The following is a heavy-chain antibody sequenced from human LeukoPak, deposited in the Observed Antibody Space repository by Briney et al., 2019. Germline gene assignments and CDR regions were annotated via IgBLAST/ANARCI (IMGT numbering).Heavy chain of an antibody. V-gene: IGHV1-69*01. D-gene: IGHD6-6*01. CDR1: GGTFSSYA. J-gene: IGHJ6*03. CDR2: IIPIFGTA. Sequence: SVKVSCKASGGTFSSYAISWVRQAPGQGLEWMGGIIPIFGTANYAQKFQGRVTITADESTSTAYMELSRPRSDDTAVYYCARDRLAARRFGYYYYMDVWGKGTTVTVSS. CDR3: ARDRLAARRFGYYYYMDV.